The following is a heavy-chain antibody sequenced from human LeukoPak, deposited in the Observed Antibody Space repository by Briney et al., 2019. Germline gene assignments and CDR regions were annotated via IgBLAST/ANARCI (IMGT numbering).Heavy chain of an antibody. J-gene: IGHJ5*02. CDR1: GGSFSGYY. CDR3: ASRPGWFDP. CDR2: INHSGST. D-gene: IGHD7-27*01. V-gene: IGHV4-34*01. Sequence: PSETLSLTCAVYGGSFSGYYWSWIRQPPGKALEWIGKINHSGSTNYNPSLKSRVTISVDTSKNQFSLKLSSVTAADTAVYYCASRPGWFDPWGQGTLVTVSS.